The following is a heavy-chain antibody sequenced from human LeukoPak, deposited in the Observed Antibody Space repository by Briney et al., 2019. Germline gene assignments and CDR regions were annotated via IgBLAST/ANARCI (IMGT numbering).Heavy chain of an antibody. CDR3: ITPLPYSAQ. CDR1: GFTFSNAY. CDR2: IKPKTDGETT. J-gene: IGHJ4*02. D-gene: IGHD2-21*01. V-gene: IGHV3-15*07. Sequence: PGRSLRLSCAASGFTFSNAYMNWVRQAPGKGLEWVGRIKPKTDGETTEYAAPVKGRFSISRDDSKNMLYLQMNSLRTEDTAVYYCITPLPYSAQGGQGTLVTVSS.